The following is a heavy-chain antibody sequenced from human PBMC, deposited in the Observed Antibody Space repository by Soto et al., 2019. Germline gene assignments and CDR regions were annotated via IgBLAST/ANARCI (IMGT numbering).Heavy chain of an antibody. CDR1: GGTFSSYA. V-gene: IGHV1-69*13. Sequence: SVKVSCKASGGTFSSYAISWVRQAPGQGLEWMGGIIPIFGTANYAQKFQGRVTITADESTSTAYMELSSLRSEDTAVYYCARGHSRTRGPEYYFDYWGQGTLVTVYS. J-gene: IGHJ4*02. D-gene: IGHD1-1*01. CDR2: IIPIFGTA. CDR3: ARGHSRTRGPEYYFDY.